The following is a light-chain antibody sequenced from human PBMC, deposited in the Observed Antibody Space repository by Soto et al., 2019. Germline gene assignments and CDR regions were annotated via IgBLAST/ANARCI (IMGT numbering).Light chain of an antibody. CDR3: QQYNSYPHT. V-gene: IGKV1-5*03. J-gene: IGKJ2*01. CDR1: QSISSW. Sequence: DIQLTQSPSTLSPSVGDRVTITCRASQSISSWLAWYQQKPGKAPKLLIYKASSLQSGVPSRFSGSGSGIEFTLTISSLQPDDFATYYCQQYNSYPHTFGQGTKLEIK. CDR2: KAS.